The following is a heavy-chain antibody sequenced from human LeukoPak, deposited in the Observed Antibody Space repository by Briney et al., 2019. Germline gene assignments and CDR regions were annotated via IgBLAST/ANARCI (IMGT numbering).Heavy chain of an antibody. CDR1: GGSFSGYY. CDR3: ARGGIQLWLTPGFDY. D-gene: IGHD5-18*01. Sequence: SETPSLTCAVYGGSFSGYYWSWIRQPPGKGLEWIGEINHSGSTNYNPSLKSRVTISVDTSKNQFSLKLSSVTAADTAVYYCARGGIQLWLTPGFDYWGQGTLVTVSS. V-gene: IGHV4-34*01. CDR2: INHSGST. J-gene: IGHJ4*02.